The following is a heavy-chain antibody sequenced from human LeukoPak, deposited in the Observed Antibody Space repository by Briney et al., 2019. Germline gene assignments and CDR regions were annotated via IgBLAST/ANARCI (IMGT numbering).Heavy chain of an antibody. CDR2: IYYSGST. CDR1: GGSISSSSYY. J-gene: IGHJ3*02. Sequence: KSSETLSLTCTVSGGSISSSSYYWGWIRQPPGKGLEWIGSIYYSGSTYYNPSLKSRVTISVDTSKNQSSLKLSSVTAADTAVYYCARHAYYYDRSGSYEAFDIWGQGTMVTVSS. CDR3: ARHAYYYDRSGSYEAFDI. V-gene: IGHV4-39*01. D-gene: IGHD3-22*01.